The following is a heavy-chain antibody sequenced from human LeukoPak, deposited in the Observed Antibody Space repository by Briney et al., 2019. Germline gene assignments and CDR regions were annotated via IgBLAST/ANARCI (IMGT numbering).Heavy chain of an antibody. D-gene: IGHD4-17*01. V-gene: IGHV4-4*07. CDR1: GGSICRYY. CDR2: IYTSGST. J-gene: IGHJ4*02. CDR3: ARCSLGDYSSFYY. Sequence: PETLSLTCTESGGSICRYYRSCVRRPAEKRREWSGPIYTSGSTNYTPSLKSRVTMSVDTSKNQFSLKLSSVTAADTAVYYCARCSLGDYSSFYYWGQGTLVTVSS.